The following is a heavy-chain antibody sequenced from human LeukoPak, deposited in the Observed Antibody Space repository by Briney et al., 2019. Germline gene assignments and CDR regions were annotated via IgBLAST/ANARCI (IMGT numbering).Heavy chain of an antibody. J-gene: IGHJ6*02. V-gene: IGHV4-59*01. D-gene: IGHD6-13*01. CDR1: GGSISSYY. CDR3: ARARWQLLVPGDV. CDR2: VYNSGST. Sequence: PSETLSLTCTVSGGSISSYYWSSIRQPPGKGLEWIGYVYNSGSTNYNPSLKSRVTISVDTSKNQFSLKLNSVTAADTAVYYCARARWQLLVPGDVWVQGTTVTVSS.